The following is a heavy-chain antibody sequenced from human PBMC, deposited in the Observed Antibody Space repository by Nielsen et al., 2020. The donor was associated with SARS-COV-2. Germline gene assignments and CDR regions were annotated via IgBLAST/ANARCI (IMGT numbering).Heavy chain of an antibody. J-gene: IGHJ4*02. D-gene: IGHD5-18*01. CDR3: AKIHTAMVPTDY. Sequence: GGSLRLSCAASGFTFSDYYMSWIRQAPGKGLEWVSYISSSGSTIYYADSVKGRFTISRDNAKNSLYLQMNSLRAEDTALYYCAKIHTAMVPTDYWGQGTLVTVSS. CDR1: GFTFSDYY. V-gene: IGHV3-11*01. CDR2: ISSSGSTI.